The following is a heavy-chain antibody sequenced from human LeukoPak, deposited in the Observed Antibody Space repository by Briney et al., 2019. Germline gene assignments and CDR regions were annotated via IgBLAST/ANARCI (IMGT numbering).Heavy chain of an antibody. CDR2: IKQDGSEK. CDR3: ARDAYDFWSGYWNWFDP. V-gene: IGHV3-7*01. CDR1: GFTFSSYW. J-gene: IGHJ5*02. D-gene: IGHD3-3*01. Sequence: PGGSLRLSCAASGFTFSSYWMSWVRQAPGKGLEWVANIKQDGSEKYYVDSVEGRFTISRDNAKNSLYLQMNSLRAEDTAVYYCARDAYDFWSGYWNWFDPWGQGTLVTVSS.